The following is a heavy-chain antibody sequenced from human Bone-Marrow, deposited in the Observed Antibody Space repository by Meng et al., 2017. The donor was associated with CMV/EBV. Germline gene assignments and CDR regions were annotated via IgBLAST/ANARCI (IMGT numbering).Heavy chain of an antibody. J-gene: IGHJ3*02. Sequence: GESLKISCAASGFSFSSYAMSWVRQAPGKGLEWVSVIYSGGSSTYSADSVKGRFTISRDNSKNTLYLQMNSLRAEDTAVYYCAKVASYAHAFDIWGQGTMVTVSS. D-gene: IGHD2/OR15-2a*01. CDR3: AKVASYAHAFDI. V-gene: IGHV3-23*03. CDR2: IYSGGSST. CDR1: GFSFSSYA.